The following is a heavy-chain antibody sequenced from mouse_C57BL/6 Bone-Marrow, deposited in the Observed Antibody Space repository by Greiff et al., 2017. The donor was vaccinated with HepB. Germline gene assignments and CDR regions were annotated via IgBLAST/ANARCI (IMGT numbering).Heavy chain of an antibody. CDR2: ISGGGGNT. CDR3: ARDYYGSSYVWFAY. J-gene: IGHJ3*01. CDR1: GFTFSSYT. V-gene: IGHV5-9*01. D-gene: IGHD1-1*01. Sequence: EVQLQESGGGLVQPGGSLKLSCAASGFTFSSYTMSWVRQTPEKRLEWVATISGGGGNTYYPDSVKGRFTISRDNAKNTLYLQMSSLRSEDTALYYCARDYYGSSYVWFAYWGQGTLVTVSA.